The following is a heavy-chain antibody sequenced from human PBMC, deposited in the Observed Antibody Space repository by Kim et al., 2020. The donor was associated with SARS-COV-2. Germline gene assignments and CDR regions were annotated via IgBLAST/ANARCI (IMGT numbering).Heavy chain of an antibody. CDR2: ISGDDGTT. D-gene: IGHD2-2*01. CDR1: GFTFSNYC. J-gene: IGHJ4*02. CDR3: AKRGSCASSNSYASFDS. Sequence: GGSLRLSCAASGFTFSNYCMSWVRQAPGKGLEWVSGISGDDGTTHYADPVKGRFTISRDNSKNMLFLQMNSLRAEDTAIYYCAKRGSCASSNSYASFDSWGQGAPVTVSS. V-gene: IGHV3-23*01.